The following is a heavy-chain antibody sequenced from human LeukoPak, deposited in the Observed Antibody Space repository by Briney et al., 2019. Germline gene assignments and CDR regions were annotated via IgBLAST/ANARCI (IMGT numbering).Heavy chain of an antibody. CDR3: AKVGAAGTTIYDY. D-gene: IGHD1-7*01. Sequence: GGSLRLSCAASGFTFSSYGMHWVRQAPGKGLEWVAVISYDGSNKYYADSVKGRFTISRDNSKNTLYLQMNSLRAEDTAVYYCAKVGAAGTTIYDYWGQGTLVTVSS. CDR1: GFTFSSYG. CDR2: ISYDGSNK. J-gene: IGHJ4*02. V-gene: IGHV3-30*18.